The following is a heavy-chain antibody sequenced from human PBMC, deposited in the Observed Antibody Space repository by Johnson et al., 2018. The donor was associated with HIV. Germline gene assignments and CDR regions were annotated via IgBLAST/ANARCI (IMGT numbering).Heavy chain of an antibody. CDR1: GFAVSSNY. J-gene: IGHJ3*02. CDR2: IYSDGNT. CDR3: ARLNSGRSYGAYDAVDI. Sequence: VQLVESGGGLIQPGGSLRLSCAAFGFAVSSNYMSWVRQAPGKGLEWVSIIYSDGNTYCADSVKGRFTISRDNAKNSLYLQMNSLRAEDTAVYYCARLNSGRSYGAYDAVDIWGQGTLVTVSS. V-gene: IGHV3-53*01. D-gene: IGHD1-26*01.